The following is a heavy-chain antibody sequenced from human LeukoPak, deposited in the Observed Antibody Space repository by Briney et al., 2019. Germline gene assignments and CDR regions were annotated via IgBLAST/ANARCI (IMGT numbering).Heavy chain of an antibody. CDR2: INHSGST. Sequence: SETLSLTCAVYGGSFGGYYWSWIRQPPGKGLEWIGEINHSGSTNYNPSLKSRVTISVDTSKNQFSLKLSSMTAADTAVYYCARGYGGIYYYYMDVWGKGTTVTVSS. CDR1: GGSFGGYY. J-gene: IGHJ6*03. V-gene: IGHV4-34*01. CDR3: ARGYGGIYYYYMDV. D-gene: IGHD3-16*01.